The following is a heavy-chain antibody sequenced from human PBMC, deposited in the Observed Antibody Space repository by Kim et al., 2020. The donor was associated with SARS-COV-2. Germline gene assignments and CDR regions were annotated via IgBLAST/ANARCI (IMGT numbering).Heavy chain of an antibody. V-gene: IGHV4-59*01. Sequence: SETLSLTCTVSGGSISSYYWSWIRQPPGKGLEWIGYIYYSGSTNYNPSLKSRVTISVDTSKNQFSLKLSSVTAADTAVYYCARDSGGVPAAILDYGMDVWGQGTTVTVSS. CDR2: IYYSGST. J-gene: IGHJ6*02. CDR3: ARDSGGVPAAILDYGMDV. CDR1: GGSISSYY. D-gene: IGHD2-2*01.